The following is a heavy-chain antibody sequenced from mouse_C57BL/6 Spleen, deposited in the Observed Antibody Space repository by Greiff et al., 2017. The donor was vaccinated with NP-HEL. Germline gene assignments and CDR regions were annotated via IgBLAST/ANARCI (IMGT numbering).Heavy chain of an antibody. Sequence: EVMLVESGGGLVQPGGSLKLSCAASGFTFSDYGMAWVRQAPRKGPEWVAFISNLAYSIYYADTVTGRFTISRENAKNTLYLEMSSLRSEDTAMYYCAKITTVEGYYAMDYWGQGTSVTVSS. CDR3: AKITTVEGYYAMDY. CDR1: GFTFSDYG. J-gene: IGHJ4*01. D-gene: IGHD1-1*01. CDR2: ISNLAYSI. V-gene: IGHV5-15*01.